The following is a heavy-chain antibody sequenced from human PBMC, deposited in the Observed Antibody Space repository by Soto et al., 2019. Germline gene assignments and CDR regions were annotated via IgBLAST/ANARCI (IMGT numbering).Heavy chain of an antibody. CDR3: ASVAFYDMFPGY. CDR2: ISSSSSYT. Sequence: QVQLVESGGGLVKPGGSLRLSCAASGFTFSDYYMSWIRQAPGKGLEWVSYISSSSSYTNYADSVKGRFTISRDNAKNSLYLQMNSLRAEDTAVYYCASVAFYDMFPGYWGQGTLVTVSS. D-gene: IGHD3-9*01. V-gene: IGHV3-11*05. J-gene: IGHJ4*02. CDR1: GFTFSDYY.